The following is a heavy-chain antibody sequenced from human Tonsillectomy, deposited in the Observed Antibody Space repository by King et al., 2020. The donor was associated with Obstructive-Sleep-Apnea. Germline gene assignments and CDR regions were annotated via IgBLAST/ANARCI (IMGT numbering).Heavy chain of an antibody. CDR1: GGSISSGSDY. Sequence: VQLQESGPGLVKPSQTLSLTCTVSGGSISSGSDYWSWIRQHPGKGLEWIGYIYYSGSTYYNPSLKSRVTILVDTSQNQISLKLSSVTAADTAVYYCARVFRGDGGPPYFDYWGQGTLVTVSS. CDR3: ARVFRGDGGPPYFDY. J-gene: IGHJ4*02. V-gene: IGHV4-31*03. CDR2: IYYSGST. D-gene: IGHD3-16*01.